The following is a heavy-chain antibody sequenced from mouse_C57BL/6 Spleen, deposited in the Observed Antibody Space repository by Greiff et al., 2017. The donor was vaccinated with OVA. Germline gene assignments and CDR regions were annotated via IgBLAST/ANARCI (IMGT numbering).Heavy chain of an antibody. CDR3: IVYDGYRFAY. CDR2: IDPENGDT. J-gene: IGHJ3*01. CDR1: GFNIKDDY. D-gene: IGHD2-3*01. V-gene: IGHV14-4*01. Sequence: VQLQQSGAELVRPGASVKLSCTASGFNIKDDYMHWVKQRPEQGLEWIGWIDPENGDTEYASKVQGKATITADTSSNTAYLQLSSLTSEDTAVYYCIVYDGYRFAYWGQGTLVTVSA.